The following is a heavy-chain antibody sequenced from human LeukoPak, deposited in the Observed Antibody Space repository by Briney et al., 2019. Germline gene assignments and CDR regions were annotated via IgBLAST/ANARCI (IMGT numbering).Heavy chain of an antibody. Sequence: SETLSLTCTVSGGSISSGGYYWSWIRQHPGKGLEWIGYIYYSGSTNYNPSLKSRVTISVDTSKNQFSLKLSSVTAADTAVYYCARGGSELLWFGELLTSPYYYYGMDVWGQGTTVTVSS. J-gene: IGHJ6*02. CDR1: GGSISSGGYY. D-gene: IGHD3-10*01. CDR2: IYYSGST. CDR3: ARGGSELLWFGELLTSPYYYYGMDV. V-gene: IGHV4-31*03.